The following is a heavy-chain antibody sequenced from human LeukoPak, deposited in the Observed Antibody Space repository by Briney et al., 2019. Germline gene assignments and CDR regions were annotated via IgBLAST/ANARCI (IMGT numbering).Heavy chain of an antibody. CDR3: ARGVGYCSGGNCYGVGSSDY. D-gene: IGHD2-15*01. CDR1: GGTFSSYA. CDR2: IIPIFGKT. V-gene: IGHV1-69*13. Sequence: SVKVSCKASGGTFSSYAISWVRQAPGQGLEWMGGIIPIFGKTNYAQKFQGRVTFTADESTSTTYMELSSLRSEDTAVYYCARGVGYCSGGNCYGVGSSDYWGQGTLVTVSS. J-gene: IGHJ4*02.